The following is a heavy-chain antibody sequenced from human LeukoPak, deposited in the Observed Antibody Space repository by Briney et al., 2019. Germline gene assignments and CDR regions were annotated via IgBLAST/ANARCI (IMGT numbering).Heavy chain of an antibody. D-gene: IGHD4-17*01. CDR1: GGSFSGYY. CDR2: INHSGST. J-gene: IGHJ6*02. V-gene: IGHV4-34*01. Sequence: SETLSLTCAVYGGSFSGYYWSWIRQPPGKGLEWIGEINHSGSTNYNPSLKSRVTISVDTSKNQFPLKLSSVTAADTAVYYCATGPHGDYRYYYYGMDVWGQGTTVTVSS. CDR3: ATGPHGDYRYYYYGMDV.